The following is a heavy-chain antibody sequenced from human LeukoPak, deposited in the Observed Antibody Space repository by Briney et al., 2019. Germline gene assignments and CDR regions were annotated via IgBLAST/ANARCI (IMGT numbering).Heavy chain of an antibody. J-gene: IGHJ5*02. CDR2: INPSGGST. D-gene: IGHD2-2*01. CDR3: TRDGRYCGSTSCRLNWFDP. V-gene: IGHV1-46*01. CDR1: GYTFTTYY. Sequence: GASVKVSCTASGYTFTTYYMHWVRQAPGQGLEWMGIINPSGGSTSYAQKFQGRVTMTRDTSTSTIYMELSSLRSEDTAVYYCTRDGRYCGSTSCRLNWFDPWGQGTLVTVSS.